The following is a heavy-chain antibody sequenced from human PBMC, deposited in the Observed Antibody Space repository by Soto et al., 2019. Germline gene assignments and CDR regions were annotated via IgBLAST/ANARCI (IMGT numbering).Heavy chain of an antibody. J-gene: IGHJ4*02. CDR2: TYYRSKWYY. Sequence: PSQTLSLTCVISGDSVSIYSGAWNWIRQSPSRGLEWLGRTYYRSKWYYDYAESVKSRIIISVDTSKNQFSLQLNSVTPEDAAVYYCANDPGYSLDDSGQGTQVIVSS. CDR1: GDSVSIYSGA. V-gene: IGHV6-1*01. D-gene: IGHD5-12*01. CDR3: ANDPGYSLDD.